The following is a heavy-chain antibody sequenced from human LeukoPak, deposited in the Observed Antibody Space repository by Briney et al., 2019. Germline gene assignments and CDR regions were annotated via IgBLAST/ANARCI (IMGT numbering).Heavy chain of an antibody. J-gene: IGHJ4*02. CDR2: ISGSGGST. CDR3: AKDGGKGEYYFDY. Sequence: GGSLRLSCVASGFTFSTYAMSWVRQAPGKGLEWVSAISGSGGSTYYADSVKGRFTISRDNFKNTLYLQMNSLRAEDTAVYYCAKDGGKGEYYFDYWGQGTLVTVSS. D-gene: IGHD4-23*01. CDR1: GFTFSTYA. V-gene: IGHV3-23*01.